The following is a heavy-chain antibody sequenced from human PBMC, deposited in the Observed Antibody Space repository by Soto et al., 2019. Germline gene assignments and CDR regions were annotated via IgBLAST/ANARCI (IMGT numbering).Heavy chain of an antibody. V-gene: IGHV4-39*07. CDR2: IYYSGST. J-gene: IGHJ5*02. D-gene: IGHD1-1*01. Sequence: SETLCLTCTVSGGSISSSSYYWGWIRQPPGKGLEWIGSIYYSGSTYYNPSLESRVTISVDTSKNQFSLKLTTMTAADTAVYYCARAGYYSGPNWNARRPWFDPWGQGTLVTVSS. CDR3: ARAGYYSGPNWNARRPWFDP. CDR1: GGSISSSSYY.